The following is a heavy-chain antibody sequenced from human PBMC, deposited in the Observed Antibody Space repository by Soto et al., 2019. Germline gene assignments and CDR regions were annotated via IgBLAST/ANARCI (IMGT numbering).Heavy chain of an antibody. CDR3: ASLLGAYGGNSGLDAFDI. D-gene: IGHD2-21*02. CDR2: INYSGST. J-gene: IGHJ3*02. V-gene: IGHV4-59*12. Sequence: PSETLSLTCTVSGASISTFSWSWIRQPPGKGLEWIGYINYSGSTNYNPSLKSRVTISVDTSKNQFSLKLSSVTSADTAVYYCASLLGAYGGNSGLDAFDIWGQGTMVTVSS. CDR1: GASISTFS.